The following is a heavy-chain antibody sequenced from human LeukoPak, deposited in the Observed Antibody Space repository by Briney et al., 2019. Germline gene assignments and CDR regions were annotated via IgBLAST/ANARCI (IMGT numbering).Heavy chain of an antibody. Sequence: SETLSLTWTVSGGSISTHFWTWIRQPPGKEREFIGNIYYTGTSNYNPSLKSRVTMSIDTAKNQFSLNLSSVTAADTAVYYCARDLNYYDGSTYYEAFDIWGQGTLVTVSS. CDR1: GGSISTHF. CDR3: ARDLNYYDGSTYYEAFDI. D-gene: IGHD3-22*01. J-gene: IGHJ3*02. V-gene: IGHV4-59*11. CDR2: IYYTGTS.